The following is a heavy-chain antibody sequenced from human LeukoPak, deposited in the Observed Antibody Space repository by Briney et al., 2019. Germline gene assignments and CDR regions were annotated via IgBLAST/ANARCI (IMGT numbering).Heavy chain of an antibody. Sequence: GGSLRLSCAASGFTFSSYGMHWVRQAPGKGLEWVAAIWYDGSNKYYADSVKGRFTISRDNSKNTLYLQMNSLRAEDTAPYYCAKEAGRRPECITMKIVKGYFDYWGQGTLVTVSS. V-gene: IGHV3-33*06. D-gene: IGHD3-22*01. CDR2: IWYDGSNK. CDR1: GFTFSSYG. CDR3: AKEAGRRPECITMKIVKGYFDY. J-gene: IGHJ4*02.